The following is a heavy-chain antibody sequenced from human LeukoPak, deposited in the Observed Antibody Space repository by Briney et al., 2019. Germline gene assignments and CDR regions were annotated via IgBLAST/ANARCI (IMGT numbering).Heavy chain of an antibody. CDR1: GVSISTSRYY. D-gene: IGHD5-12*01. J-gene: IGHJ4*02. V-gene: IGHV4-39*01. CDR3: ARYGYASDY. Sequence: SETLSLTCTVSGVSISTSRYYWGWIRQPPGKGLEWIGNIYYTGPTYYNASLESRVTISLDTSKNQFSLKLSSVTAADTAVYYCARYGYASDYWGQGTLVTVSS. CDR2: IYYTGPT.